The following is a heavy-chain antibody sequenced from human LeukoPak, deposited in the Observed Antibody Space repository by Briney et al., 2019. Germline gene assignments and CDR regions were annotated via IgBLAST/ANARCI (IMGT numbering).Heavy chain of an antibody. D-gene: IGHD2-21*01. J-gene: IGHJ6*03. CDR3: ARGRGTIGNNRDFYFYYYMDI. CDR2: INLVNGNT. CDR1: GYTFTNYA. Sequence: GASVKVSCKASGYTFTNYAMHWVRLAPGQRLQWMGWINLVNGNTKYSQYFEGRVTTTRDTSASTVYMELSSLRPDDMAVYYCARGRGTIGNNRDFYFYYYMDIWGNGTTVTVSS. V-gene: IGHV1-3*03.